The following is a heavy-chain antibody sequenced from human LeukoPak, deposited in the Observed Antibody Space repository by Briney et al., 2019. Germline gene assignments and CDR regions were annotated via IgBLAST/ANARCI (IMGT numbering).Heavy chain of an antibody. J-gene: IGHJ2*01. CDR3: AKGRDFGGNSGYFDL. D-gene: IGHD4-23*01. CDR1: GFTFDDYA. CDR2: VGMDCSNT. V-gene: IGHV3-43*02. Sequence: RSWGSLRLSCAASGFTFDDYAMHWVRQGPGKGLEWVSVVGMDCSNTNYADSVRGRFTISRDNSKNSLYLQMNSLRSEDTALYYCAKGRDFGGNSGYFDLWGRGTPVTV.